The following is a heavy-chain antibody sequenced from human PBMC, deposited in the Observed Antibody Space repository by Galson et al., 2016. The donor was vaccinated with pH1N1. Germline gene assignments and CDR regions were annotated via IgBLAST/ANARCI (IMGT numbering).Heavy chain of an antibody. V-gene: IGHV1-2*02. CDR2: ISTFRGET. D-gene: IGHD3-3*01. Sequence: LAPGQGLEWMGGISTFRGETHYAQNFQGRVTMTRDTSIDTAYMELNNLRSDDTAVYYCTSDGGTYFDALGLDYWGQGTLVTVSS. CDR3: TSDGGTYFDALGLDY. J-gene: IGHJ4*02.